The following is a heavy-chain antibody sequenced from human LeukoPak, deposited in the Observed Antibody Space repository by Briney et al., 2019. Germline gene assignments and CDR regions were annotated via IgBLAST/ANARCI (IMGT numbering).Heavy chain of an antibody. D-gene: IGHD4-17*01. Sequence: PGGSLRLSCAASGFTFSSYEMNWVRQAPGKGLEWVSYISSSGSTICYADSVKGRFTISRDNAKNSLYLQMNSLRAEDTAVYYCAREGTVTTSPDYWGQGTLVTVSS. CDR2: ISSSGSTI. CDR1: GFTFSSYE. J-gene: IGHJ4*02. CDR3: AREGTVTTSPDY. V-gene: IGHV3-48*03.